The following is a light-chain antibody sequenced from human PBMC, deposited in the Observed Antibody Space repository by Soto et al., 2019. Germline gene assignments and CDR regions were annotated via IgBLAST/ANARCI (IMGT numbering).Light chain of an antibody. Sequence: QSALTQPASVSGSPGQPITISCTGTSSDVGGYSYVSWYQQHPGKAPKLMIYEVTNRPSGVSNRFSGSRSGNTASLTISGLQAEDEADYYCNSYTSSSTLLFGGGTKLTVL. V-gene: IGLV2-14*01. CDR1: SSDVGGYSY. CDR2: EVT. CDR3: NSYTSSSTLL. J-gene: IGLJ2*01.